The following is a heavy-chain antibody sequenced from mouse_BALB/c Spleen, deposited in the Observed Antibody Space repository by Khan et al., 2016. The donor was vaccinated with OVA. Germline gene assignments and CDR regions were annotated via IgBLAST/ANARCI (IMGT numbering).Heavy chain of an antibody. Sequence: VQLQQSGTVLARPGASVKMSCKASGYTFTSYWMHWVKQRPGQGLEWIGDIYPGNTDTNYNQKFKGKAKLTAVTSTSTAYMELSSLTNEDSAVYYCTRRNWDVACFAYWGQGTLVTVSA. CDR3: TRRNWDVACFAY. J-gene: IGHJ3*01. CDR1: GYTFTSYW. D-gene: IGHD4-1*01. CDR2: IYPGNTDT. V-gene: IGHV1-5*01.